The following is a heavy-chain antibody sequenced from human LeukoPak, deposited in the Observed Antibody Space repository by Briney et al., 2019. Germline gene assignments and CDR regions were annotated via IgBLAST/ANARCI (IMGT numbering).Heavy chain of an antibody. D-gene: IGHD3-22*01. CDR3: AKSGDDSSQGLDV. J-gene: IGHJ6*04. CDR1: GFTFSSYG. V-gene: IGHV3-30*18. Sequence: GRSLRLSCAASGFTFSSYGMHWVRQAPGKVLEWVAVISYDESFKYYSDSVKGRFTISRDNSKNTLYLQMNSLRAEDTAVYYCAKSGDDSSQGLDVWGKGTTVTVSS. CDR2: ISYDESFK.